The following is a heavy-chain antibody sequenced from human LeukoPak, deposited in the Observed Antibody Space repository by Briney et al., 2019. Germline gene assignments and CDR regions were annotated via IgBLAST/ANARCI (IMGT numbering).Heavy chain of an antibody. V-gene: IGHV3-48*04. CDR2: ISSSSSTI. CDR1: GFTFSSYS. D-gene: IGHD3-22*01. CDR3: ATPLDYYDSSGYHQGGD. Sequence: PGGSLRLSCAASGFTFSSYSMNWARQAPGKGLEWVSYISSSSSTIYYADSVKGRFTISRDNAKNSLYLQMNSLRAEDTAVYYCATPLDYYDSSGYHQGGDWGQGTLVTVSS. J-gene: IGHJ4*02.